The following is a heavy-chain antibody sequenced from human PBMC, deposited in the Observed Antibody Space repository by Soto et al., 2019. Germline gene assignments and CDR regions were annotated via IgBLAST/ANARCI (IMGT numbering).Heavy chain of an antibody. CDR1: GYTFTSYD. D-gene: IGHD1-26*01. V-gene: IGHV1-8*01. CDR3: TRTSDQGS. CDR2: INPNNGNT. J-gene: IGHJ5*02. Sequence: QVQLVQSGAEVKKPGASVKVSCKASGYTFTSYDINWVRQAAGQGLEWMGRINPNNGNTAYAQKFQGRVTMTRNTSISTTYVELNSLSSDDTAIFSCTRTSDQGSWGQGTLVTVSA.